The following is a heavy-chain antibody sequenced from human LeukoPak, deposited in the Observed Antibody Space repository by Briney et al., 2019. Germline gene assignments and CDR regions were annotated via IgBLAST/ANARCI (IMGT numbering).Heavy chain of an antibody. J-gene: IGHJ5*02. CDR1: GYTFTVYY. CDR3: ARGSAMVTTYRGGNWFDP. V-gene: IGHV1-2*02. D-gene: IGHD5-18*01. CDR2: INPHSGDT. Sequence: ASVKVSCKASGYTFTVYYMHWVRQAPGQGLEWMGYINPHSGDTIYAPNFQGRVTMTRDTSISTVYMELSNLRSDDTAVYYCARGSAMVTTYRGGNWFDPWGQGTLVTVSS.